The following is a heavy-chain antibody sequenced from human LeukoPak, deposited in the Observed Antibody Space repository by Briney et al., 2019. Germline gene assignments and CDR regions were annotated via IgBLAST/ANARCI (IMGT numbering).Heavy chain of an antibody. D-gene: IGHD3-10*01. CDR3: ARGSIGAPHHFDY. CDR1: GYTFNTYG. Sequence: ASVKVSCKASGYTFNTYGMNWVRRAPGQGLGWMGWINTNTGNPTYAQGFTGRFVFSLDTSVSTAYLQISSLKAEDTAVYYCARGSIGAPHHFDYWGQGTLVTVSS. CDR2: INTNTGNP. V-gene: IGHV7-4-1*02. J-gene: IGHJ4*02.